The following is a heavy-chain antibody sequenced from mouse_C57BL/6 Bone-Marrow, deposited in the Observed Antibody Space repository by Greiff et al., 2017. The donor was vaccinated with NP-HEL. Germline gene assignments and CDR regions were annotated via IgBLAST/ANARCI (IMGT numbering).Heavy chain of an antibody. CDR1: GYTFTSYD. CDR2: LYPRDGST. Sequence: VQLVESGPELVKPGASVKLSCKASGYTFTSYDINWVKQRPGQGLEWIGWLYPRDGSTKYNEKFKGKATLTVDTSSSTAYMELHSLTSEDSAVYFGARGTTVVARYYFDYWGKGTTLTVAS. J-gene: IGHJ2*01. CDR3: ARGTTVVARYYFDY. D-gene: IGHD1-1*01. V-gene: IGHV1-85*01.